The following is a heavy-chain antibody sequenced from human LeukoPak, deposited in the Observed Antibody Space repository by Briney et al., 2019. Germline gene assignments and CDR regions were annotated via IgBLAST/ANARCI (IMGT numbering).Heavy chain of an antibody. V-gene: IGHV3-7*01. J-gene: IGHJ4*02. CDR1: GFTFSSYW. CDR3: ARDRESSWLGGYYFDY. D-gene: IGHD6-13*01. Sequence: PGGPLRLSCAASGFTFSSYWMSWVRQAPGKGLEWVANIKQDGSEKYYVDSVKGRFTISRDNAKNSLYLQMNSLRAEDTAVYYCARDRESSWLGGYYFDYWGQGTLVTVSS. CDR2: IKQDGSEK.